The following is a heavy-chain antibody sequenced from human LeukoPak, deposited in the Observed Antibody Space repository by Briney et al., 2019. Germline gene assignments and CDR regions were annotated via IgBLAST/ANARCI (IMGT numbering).Heavy chain of an antibody. V-gene: IGHV4-39*01. CDR2: IYYSGST. CDR1: GGSISSSSYY. CDR3: ARLYYDSSGYYEICYFDY. D-gene: IGHD3-22*01. J-gene: IGHJ4*02. Sequence: SETLSLTCTVSGGSISSSSYYWGWIRQPPGKGLEWIGSIYYSGSTYYNPSLKSRVTMSVDTSKNQFSLNLSSVTAADTAVYYCARLYYDSSGYYEICYFDYWGQGTLVTVSS.